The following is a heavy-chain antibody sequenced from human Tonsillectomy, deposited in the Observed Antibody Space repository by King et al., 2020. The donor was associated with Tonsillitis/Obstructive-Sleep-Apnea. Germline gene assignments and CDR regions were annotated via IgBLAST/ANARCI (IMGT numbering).Heavy chain of an antibody. J-gene: IGHJ4*02. CDR1: VVTFSSYA. CDR3: ARRSTVTTFDY. D-gene: IGHD4-17*01. Sequence: VQLFESGGGVVQPGRSLRLSCAASVVTFSSYAMHWGRQAPGHGREGVAFISYDGSYKYYADSVKGRFTISIDNSKNTLYLQMNSLRAEDTAVYYCARRSTVTTFDYWGQGTLVTVSS. CDR2: ISYDGSYK. V-gene: IGHV3-30*01.